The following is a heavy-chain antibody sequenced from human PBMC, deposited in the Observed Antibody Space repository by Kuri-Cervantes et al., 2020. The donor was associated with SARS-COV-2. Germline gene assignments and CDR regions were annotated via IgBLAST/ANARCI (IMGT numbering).Heavy chain of an antibody. V-gene: IGHV1-24*01. D-gene: IGHD1-20*01. CDR1: GYTLTELS. J-gene: IGHJ4*02. Sequence: ASVKVSCKVSGYTLTELSMHWVRQAPGKGLEWMGGFDPEDGETIYAQKFQGRVTMTEDTSTDTAHMELSSLRSEDTAVYYCTKDRGVISITGYFDYWGQGTLVTVSS. CDR2: FDPEDGET. CDR3: TKDRGVISITGYFDY.